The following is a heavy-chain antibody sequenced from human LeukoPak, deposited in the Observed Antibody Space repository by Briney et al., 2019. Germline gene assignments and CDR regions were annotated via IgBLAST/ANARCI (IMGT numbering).Heavy chain of an antibody. CDR1: GFTFSSYE. V-gene: IGHV3-48*03. Sequence: GGSLRLSCAASGFTFSSYEMNWVRQAPGKGLEWVSYISSSGSTIYYADSVKGRFTISRDDAKNSLYLQMNSLRAEDTAVYYCARDSTHCSSTSCYFDYWGQGTLVTVSS. CDR3: ARDSTHCSSTSCYFDY. D-gene: IGHD2-2*01. CDR2: ISSSGSTI. J-gene: IGHJ4*02.